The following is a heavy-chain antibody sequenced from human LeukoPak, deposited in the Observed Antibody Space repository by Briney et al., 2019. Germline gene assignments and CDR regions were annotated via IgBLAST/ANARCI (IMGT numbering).Heavy chain of an antibody. Sequence: QPGGSLRLSCAASGFTFSSYAMSWVRQAPGKGLEWVSAISGSGGSTYYADSVKGRLTISRDNSKNTLYLQMNSLRAEDTAVYYCAKGVYGDYIGIWFDPWGQGTLVTVSS. CDR1: GFTFSSYA. V-gene: IGHV3-23*01. D-gene: IGHD4-17*01. CDR2: ISGSGGST. CDR3: AKGVYGDYIGIWFDP. J-gene: IGHJ5*02.